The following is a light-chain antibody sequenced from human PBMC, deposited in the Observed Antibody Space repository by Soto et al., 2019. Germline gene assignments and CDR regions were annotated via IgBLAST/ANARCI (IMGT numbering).Light chain of an antibody. J-gene: IGLJ1*01. CDR2: ELS. Sequence: QSALTQPASVSGSPGQSITISCTGTSSDVGGYNYVSWYQQHPGKSPKLIISELSNRPSGVSNRFSGSKSGNTASLTISGLQAEDEADYYCNSYTSKSTGVFGTGTKLTVL. CDR3: NSYTSKSTGV. CDR1: SSDVGGYNY. V-gene: IGLV2-14*01.